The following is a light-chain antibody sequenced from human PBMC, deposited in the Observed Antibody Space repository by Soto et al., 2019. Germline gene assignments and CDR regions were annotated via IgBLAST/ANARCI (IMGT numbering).Light chain of an antibody. V-gene: IGKV1-5*03. CDR3: RHSNGYSGA. Sequence: IQMTLSASTRSGSGVDRVTINCGVSQTITTSLALYQQKPGKAPKLLIYKASTLRSGVPSRFSSSGSGTESTLTISNLQPDDFAPYFCRHSNGYSGAFGQRPRG. CDR2: KAS. J-gene: IGKJ1*01. CDR1: QTITTS.